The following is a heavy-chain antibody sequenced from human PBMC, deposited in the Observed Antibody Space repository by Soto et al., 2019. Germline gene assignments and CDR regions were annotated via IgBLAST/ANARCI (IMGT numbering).Heavy chain of an antibody. CDR2: ISGSGGST. CDR1: GFTFSSYA. J-gene: IGHJ3*02. Sequence: EVQLLESGGGLVQPGGSLRLSCAASGFTFSSYAMSWVRQAPGKGLEWVSAISGSGGSTYYADSVKGRFPISRDNSKHTLYLEMNSLTAEDTAVYYCAKSLVVVERGISPDAFDIWGQGTMVTVSS. V-gene: IGHV3-23*01. D-gene: IGHD2-15*01. CDR3: AKSLVVVERGISPDAFDI.